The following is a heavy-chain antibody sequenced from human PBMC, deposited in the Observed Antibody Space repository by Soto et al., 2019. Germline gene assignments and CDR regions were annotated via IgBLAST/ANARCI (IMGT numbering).Heavy chain of an antibody. CDR3: ASLRSGYCTNGVCFGFDY. V-gene: IGHV4-39*01. D-gene: IGHD2-8*01. CDR1: DGSISSSSYY. J-gene: IGHJ4*02. CDR2: IYYSGST. Sequence: SETLSLTCTVSDGSISSSSYYWGWIRQPPGKGLEWIGSIYYSGSTYYNPSPKSRVTISVDTSKNQFSLKLSSVTAADTAVYYCASLRSGYCTNGVCFGFDYWGQGTLVTVSS.